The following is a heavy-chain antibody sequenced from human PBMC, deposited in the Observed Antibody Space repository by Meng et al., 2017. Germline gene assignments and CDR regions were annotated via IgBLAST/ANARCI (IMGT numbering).Heavy chain of an antibody. V-gene: IGHV4-59*01. CDR2: MDNSGRS. D-gene: IGHD2-15*01. J-gene: IGHJ3*02. CDR1: GGSISTYY. CDR3: ARDRYCSGGTCYLDAFDI. Sequence: GSLRLSCTVSGGSISTYYCNWIRQPPGKGLEWIAYMDNSGRSDYNPSLKSRVTISLDTSKNQFSLKLSSVTAADTAVYYCARDRYCSGGTCYLDAFDIWGQGTMVTVSS.